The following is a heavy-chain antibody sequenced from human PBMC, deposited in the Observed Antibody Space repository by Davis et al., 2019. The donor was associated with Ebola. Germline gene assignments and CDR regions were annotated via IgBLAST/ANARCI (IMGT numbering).Heavy chain of an antibody. CDR3: ARQPYSSSWYNYYGMDV. V-gene: IGHV4-39*01. J-gene: IGHJ6*02. D-gene: IGHD6-13*01. Sequence: SETLSLTCTVSGGSISSSSYYWGWICQPPGKGLEWIGSIYYSGSTYYNPSLKSRVTISVDTSKNQFSLKLSSVTAADTAVYYCARQPYSSSWYNYYGMDVWGQGTTVTVSS. CDR1: GGSISSSSYY. CDR2: IYYSGST.